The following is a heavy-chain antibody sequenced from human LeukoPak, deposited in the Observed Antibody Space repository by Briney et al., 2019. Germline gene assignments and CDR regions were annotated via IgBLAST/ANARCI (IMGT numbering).Heavy chain of an antibody. Sequence: ASVKVSCKASGYTFTGYYMHWVRQAPGQGLEWMGWINPNSGGTNYAQKFQGRVTMTRDTSISTAYMELSRLRSDDTAVYYCASSHDSSGLGYMDVWGKGTTVTVSS. CDR1: GYTFTGYY. J-gene: IGHJ6*03. CDR2: INPNSGGT. V-gene: IGHV1-2*02. CDR3: ASSHDSSGLGYMDV. D-gene: IGHD3-22*01.